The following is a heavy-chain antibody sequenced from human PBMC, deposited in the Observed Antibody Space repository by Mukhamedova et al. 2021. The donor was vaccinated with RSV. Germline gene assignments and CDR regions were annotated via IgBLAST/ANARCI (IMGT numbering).Heavy chain of an antibody. CDR3: ARQVAAAGAYYYYYGMDV. V-gene: IGHV4-39*01. J-gene: IGHJ6*02. Sequence: GGSTYYNPSLKSRVTISVDTSKNQFSLKLSSVTAADTAVYHCARQVAAAGAYYYYYGMDVWGQGTTVTVSS. D-gene: IGHD6-13*01. CDR2: GGST.